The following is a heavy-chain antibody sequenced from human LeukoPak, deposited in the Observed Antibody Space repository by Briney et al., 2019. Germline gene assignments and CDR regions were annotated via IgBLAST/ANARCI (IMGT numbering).Heavy chain of an antibody. CDR3: ARHEDDILTGPLHFDY. J-gene: IGHJ4*02. CDR2: IYYSGST. Sequence: SETLSLTCTVSGGSISSYYWSWIRQPPGKGLEWIGYIYYSGSTNYNPSLKSRVTISVDTSKNQFSLKLSSVTAADTAVYYCARHEDDILTGPLHFDYWGQGTLVTVSS. D-gene: IGHD3-9*01. V-gene: IGHV4-59*08. CDR1: GGSISSYY.